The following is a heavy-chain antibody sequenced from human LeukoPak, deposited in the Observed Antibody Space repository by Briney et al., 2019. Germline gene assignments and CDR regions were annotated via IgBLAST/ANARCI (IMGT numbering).Heavy chain of an antibody. J-gene: IGHJ4*02. CDR2: INPNSGGT. CDR1: GYTFTDYY. V-gene: IGHV1-2*02. CDR3: ARDRTERDFDY. Sequence: ASVKVSCKASGYTFTDYYMHWVRQAPGQGLEWMGWINPNSGGTNYAQKFQGRVIMTRDTSIGTAYVELSRLRSDDTAIYYCARDRTERDFDYWGQGTLVTVSS.